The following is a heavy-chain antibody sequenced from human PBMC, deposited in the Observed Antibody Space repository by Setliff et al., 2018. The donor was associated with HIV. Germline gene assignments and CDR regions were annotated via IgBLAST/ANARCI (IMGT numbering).Heavy chain of an antibody. CDR3: IRRRRAPGAADLESY. J-gene: IGHJ4*02. V-gene: IGHV5-51*01. CDR1: GYSFSDYW. Sequence: PGESLKISCKASGYSFSDYWIGWVRQMPGKGLEWMGVTYPGDSTTRYSPSLEGRVTISADRSINTAFLQWSSLEASDTAVYYCIRRRRAPGAADLESYWGQGTLVTVSS. D-gene: IGHD7-27*01. CDR2: TYPGDSTT.